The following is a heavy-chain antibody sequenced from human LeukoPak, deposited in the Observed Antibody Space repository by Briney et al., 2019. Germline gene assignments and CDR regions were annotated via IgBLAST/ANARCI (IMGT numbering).Heavy chain of an antibody. D-gene: IGHD3-22*01. CDR1: GYTFTGYY. J-gene: IGHJ3*02. V-gene: IGHV1-2*02. CDR3: ASGFMGYDRSGYYDDAFDI. Sequence: ASVKVSCKASGYTFTGYYMHWVRQAPGRGLEWMGWINPNSGGTNYAQKFQGRVAMTRDTSISTAYMELSRLRSDDTAVYYCASGFMGYDRSGYYDDAFDIWGQGTMVTVSS. CDR2: INPNSGGT.